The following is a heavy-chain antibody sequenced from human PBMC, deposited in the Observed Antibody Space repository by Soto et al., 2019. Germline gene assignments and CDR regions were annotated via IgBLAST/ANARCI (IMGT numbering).Heavy chain of an antibody. CDR3: ARNPLYDFWSGSLAPYYYYGMDV. D-gene: IGHD3-3*01. J-gene: IGHJ6*02. CDR1: GGTFSSYA. Sequence: SVKVSCKASGGTFSSYAISWVRQAPGQGLEWMGGIIPIFGTANYAQKFQGRVTITADGSTSTAYMELSSLRSEDTAVYYCARNPLYDFWSGSLAPYYYYGMDVWGQGTTVTVSS. CDR2: IIPIFGTA. V-gene: IGHV1-69*13.